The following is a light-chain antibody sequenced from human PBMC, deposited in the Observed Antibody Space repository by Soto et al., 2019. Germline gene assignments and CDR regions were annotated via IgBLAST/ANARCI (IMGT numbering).Light chain of an antibody. CDR2: SVT. CDR1: INDVGGYNS. J-gene: IGLJ1*01. CDR3: CSYAGSYTSYV. V-gene: IGLV2-11*01. Sequence: QSALTQPRSVSGSPGQSVTISCSGTINDVGGYNSVSWFQHHPGSAPKLMVHSVTQRPSGVPDRFSGSKSGNTASLTISGLQAEDEAEYYCCSYAGSYTSYVFGTGTKVTVL.